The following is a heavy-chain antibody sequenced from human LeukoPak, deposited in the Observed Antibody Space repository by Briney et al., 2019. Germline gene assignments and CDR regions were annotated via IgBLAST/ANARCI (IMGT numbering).Heavy chain of an antibody. CDR1: GFTFSNYN. J-gene: IGHJ4*02. D-gene: IGHD6-19*01. Sequence: GGSLRLSCAASGFTFSNYNMNWVRQAPGKGLEWVSYISSSSTNIYYTDSVKSRFTISRDNAKNSLYLQMNSLRAEDTAVYYCARDDTAVAGTELDYWGQGTLVTVSS. CDR2: ISSSSTNI. CDR3: ARDDTAVAGTELDY. V-gene: IGHV3-21*01.